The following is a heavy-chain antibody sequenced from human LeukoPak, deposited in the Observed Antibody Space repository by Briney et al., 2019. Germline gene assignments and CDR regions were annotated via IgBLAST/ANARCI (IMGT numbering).Heavy chain of an antibody. V-gene: IGHV3-30*02. D-gene: IGHD3-10*01. J-gene: IGHJ4*02. CDR2: IRYDGSNK. Sequence: GGSLRLSCAASGFTFSSYGMHWVRQAPGKGLQGVAYIRYDGSNKYYADSVKGRFTISRDNSKNTLYLHMNSLRAEDTAVYYCAKDHHYYGSGSYLKIDYWGQGTLVTVSS. CDR3: AKDHHYYGSGSYLKIDY. CDR1: GFTFSSYG.